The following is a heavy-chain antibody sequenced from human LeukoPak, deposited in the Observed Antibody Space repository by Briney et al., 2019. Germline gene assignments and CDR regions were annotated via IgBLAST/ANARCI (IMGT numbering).Heavy chain of an antibody. D-gene: IGHD2-15*01. CDR1: GLTFSSYA. Sequence: GRSLRLSCAASGLTFSSYAMNWVRQAPGKGLEWVAVIPYDGSNKYYADSVKGRFTISRDNSKNTLYLQMNSLRAEDTAVYYCARDVDWFDPWGQGTLVTVSS. J-gene: IGHJ5*02. V-gene: IGHV3-30-3*01. CDR3: ARDVDWFDP. CDR2: IPYDGSNK.